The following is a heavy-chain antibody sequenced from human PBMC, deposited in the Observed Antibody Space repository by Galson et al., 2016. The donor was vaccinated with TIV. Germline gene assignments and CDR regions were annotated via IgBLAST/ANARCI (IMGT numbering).Heavy chain of an antibody. V-gene: IGHV1-24*01. Sequence: SVKVSCKASGDTLSNISMHWVRQAPGQGLEWMGGFNPSFGEKNYAQRFQGRVTITKDISTNTAHMELSSLRAGDTAVYFCGTGSRYYLDIWGQGTMVTVSS. CDR2: FNPSFGEK. CDR3: GTGSRYYLDI. D-gene: IGHD2/OR15-2a*01. J-gene: IGHJ3*02. CDR1: GDTLSNIS.